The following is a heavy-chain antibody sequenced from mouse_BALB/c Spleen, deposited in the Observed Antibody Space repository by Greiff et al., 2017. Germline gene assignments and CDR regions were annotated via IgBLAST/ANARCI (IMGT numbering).Heavy chain of an antibody. CDR2: INPSSGYT. D-gene: IGHD2-4*01. CDR3: ARKGVMITTSFAY. J-gene: IGHJ3*01. Sequence: QVQLQQSAAELARPGASVKMSCKASGYTFTSYTMHWVKQRPGQGLEWIGYINPSSGYTEYNQKFKDKTTLTADKSSSTAYMQLSSLTSEDSAVYYCARKGVMITTSFAYWGQGTLVTVSA. V-gene: IGHV1-4*02. CDR1: GYTFTSYT.